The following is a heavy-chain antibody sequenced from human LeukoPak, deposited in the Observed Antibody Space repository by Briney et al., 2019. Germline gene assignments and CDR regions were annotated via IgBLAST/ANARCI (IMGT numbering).Heavy chain of an antibody. CDR1: RGSIKNSSYF. CDR3: ATEDVVVPTAAQRPLDY. Sequence: PSETLSLTCTVSRGSIKNSSYFWGWLRQPPGKGREWIGSIYYSGSTYYNSSVKRRVTISIDTSKNQCSLKLNSVTAADTAVYYCATEDVVVPTAAQRPLDYWGQGTLVTVSS. J-gene: IGHJ4*02. CDR2: IYYSGST. V-gene: IGHV4-39*02. D-gene: IGHD2-2*01.